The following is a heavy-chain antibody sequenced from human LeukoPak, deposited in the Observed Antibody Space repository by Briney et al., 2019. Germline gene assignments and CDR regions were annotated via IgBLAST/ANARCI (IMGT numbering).Heavy chain of an antibody. CDR3: ARDRVGSGWPRPYYFEK. V-gene: IGHV1-2*02. D-gene: IGHD6-19*01. J-gene: IGHJ4*02. CDR1: GYTFTGYY. Sequence: ASVKVSCTPSGYTFTGYYIHWIRQAPGQGLEWMGWINPNTGATISAQKFQGRVTMTRDTSINTAYMELSRLTSDDTAVYYCARDRVGSGWPRPYYFEKWGQGSLVTVSS. CDR2: INPNTGAT.